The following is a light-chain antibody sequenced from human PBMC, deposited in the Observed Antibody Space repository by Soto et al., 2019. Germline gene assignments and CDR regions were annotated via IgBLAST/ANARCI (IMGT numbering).Light chain of an antibody. CDR2: KAS. CDR1: QSISSW. V-gene: IGKV1-5*03. Sequence: EIRMKQSAAAVSVSVGDRATITCRASQSISSWLAWYQQKPGQAPKLLIYKASSWATGVPARFSGSGSGTDFTLKISSLQPEDFAVYYCLQSNTFPWTFGQGTKVDIK. CDR3: LQSNTFPWT. J-gene: IGKJ1*01.